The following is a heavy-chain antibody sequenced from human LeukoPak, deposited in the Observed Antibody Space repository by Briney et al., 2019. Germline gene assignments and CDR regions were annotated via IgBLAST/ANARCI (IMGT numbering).Heavy chain of an antibody. CDR2: INSSRST. CDR3: AREGRGSHSGY. J-gene: IGHJ4*02. Sequence: SETLSLTCTVSGGSISSYYWSWIRQPAGKVLEWIGRINSSRSTNYNPSLESRVTMSVDTSKNHFSLKLSSVTAADTAVYYCAREGRGSHSGYWGQGTLVTVSS. CDR1: GGSISSYY. V-gene: IGHV4-4*07. D-gene: IGHD3-16*01.